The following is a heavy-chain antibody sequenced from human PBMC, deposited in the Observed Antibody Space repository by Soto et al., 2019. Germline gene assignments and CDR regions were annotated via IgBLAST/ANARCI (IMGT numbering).Heavy chain of an antibody. V-gene: IGHV3-23*01. CDR3: AKDRGEYSGYADAFDI. Sequence: GGSLRLSCAASGFTFSSYAMSWVRQAPGKGLEWVSAISGSGGSTYYADSVKGRFTISRDNSKNTLYLQMNSLRAEDTAVYYCAKDRGEYSGYADAFDIWGQGTMVTVSS. CDR1: GFTFSSYA. CDR2: ISGSGGST. J-gene: IGHJ3*02. D-gene: IGHD5-12*01.